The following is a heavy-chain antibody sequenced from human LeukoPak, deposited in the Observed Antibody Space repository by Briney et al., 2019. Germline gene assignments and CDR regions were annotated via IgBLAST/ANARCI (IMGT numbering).Heavy chain of an antibody. CDR1: GFTFSSYA. D-gene: IGHD2-21*01. V-gene: IGHV3-30*18. J-gene: IGHJ6*02. CDR2: ISYDGSNK. Sequence: GGSLRLSCAASGFTFSSYAMSWVRQAPGKGLEWVAVISYDGSNKYYADSVKGRFTISRDNSKNTLYLQMNSLRAEDTAVYYCAKELGDSDYYYYGMDVWGQGTTVTVSS. CDR3: AKELGDSDYYYYGMDV.